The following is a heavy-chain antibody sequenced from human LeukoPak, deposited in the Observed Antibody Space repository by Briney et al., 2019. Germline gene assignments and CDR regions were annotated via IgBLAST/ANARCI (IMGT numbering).Heavy chain of an antibody. Sequence: GGSLRLSCAASGFTFDDYAMHRVRQAPGKGLEWVSGISWNSGSIGYADSVKGRFTISRDNAKNSLYLQMNSLRAEDTALYYCAKDAQKYGPGSYYPGNNWFDPWGQGTLVTVSS. CDR1: GFTFDDYA. CDR2: ISWNSGSI. D-gene: IGHD3-10*01. J-gene: IGHJ5*02. V-gene: IGHV3-9*01. CDR3: AKDAQKYGPGSYYPGNNWFDP.